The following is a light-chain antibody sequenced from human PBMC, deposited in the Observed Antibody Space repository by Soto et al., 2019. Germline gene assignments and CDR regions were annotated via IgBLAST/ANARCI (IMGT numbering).Light chain of an antibody. J-gene: IGKJ1*01. V-gene: IGKV3-15*01. CDR1: QSVSRN. CDR2: GAS. Sequence: EIVMTQSPATLSVSPGERATLSCRASQSVSRNLAWYQQKPGQAPRLLMYGASTRATGIPARFSGRGSGTEFNLHISSLQSEDFAVYYCQEYDNWLTWTFGQGTKVEIK. CDR3: QEYDNWLTWT.